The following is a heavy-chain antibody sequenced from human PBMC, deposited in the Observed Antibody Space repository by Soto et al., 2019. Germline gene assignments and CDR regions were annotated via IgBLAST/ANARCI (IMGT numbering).Heavy chain of an antibody. D-gene: IGHD1-20*01. CDR3: ARYKSNYYYGMDV. CDR2: IYYSGIT. Sequence: ETLSLTSAVSGGSISSYYWSWIGQPPGKGLEWIGYIYYSGITNYNPSLKSRVTISVDTSKNQFSLKLSAVTAADTAVYYCARYKSNYYYGMDVWGQGTTVTVSS. J-gene: IGHJ6*02. CDR1: GGSISSYY. V-gene: IGHV4-59*01.